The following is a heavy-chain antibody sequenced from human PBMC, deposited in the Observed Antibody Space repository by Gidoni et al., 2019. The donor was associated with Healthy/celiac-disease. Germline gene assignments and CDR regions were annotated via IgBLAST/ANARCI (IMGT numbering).Heavy chain of an antibody. CDR2: IRGSGGST. CDR3: AKDSDPGIAVAGVDY. J-gene: IGHJ4*02. D-gene: IGHD6-19*01. CDR1: GLTFSSYA. Sequence: EVQLLESGGGLVQPGGSLRLSCAASGLTFSSYAMSWVRQAPGKGLEWVSAIRGSGGSTYYADSVKGRFTISRDNSKNTLYLQMNSLRAEDTAVYYCAKDSDPGIAVAGVDYWGQGTLVTVSS. V-gene: IGHV3-23*01.